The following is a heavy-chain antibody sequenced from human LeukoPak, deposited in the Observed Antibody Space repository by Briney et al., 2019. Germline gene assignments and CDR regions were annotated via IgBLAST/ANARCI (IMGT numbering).Heavy chain of an antibody. CDR3: AREVAAAGTRPWFDP. CDR2: IIPILGIA. J-gene: IGHJ5*02. V-gene: IGHV1-69*04. D-gene: IGHD6-13*01. Sequence: SVKVSCKASGGTFSSYAISWVRQAPGQGLEWMGRIIPILGIANYAQKFQGRVTITPDKSTSTAYMELSSLRSEDTAVYYCAREVAAAGTRPWFDPWGQGTLVTVSS. CDR1: GGTFSSYA.